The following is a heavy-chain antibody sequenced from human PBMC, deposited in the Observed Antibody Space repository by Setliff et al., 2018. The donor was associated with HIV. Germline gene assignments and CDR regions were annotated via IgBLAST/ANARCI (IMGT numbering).Heavy chain of an antibody. J-gene: IGHJ4*02. CDR3: ARVSTDYVWGSFLSSGPYYFDF. D-gene: IGHD3-16*01. CDR1: GYSITSGTYY. V-gene: IGHV4-61*09. CDR2: ISTSGTT. Sequence: SETLSLTCAASGYSITSGTYYWSWIRQPAGMRLEWIGHISTSGTTNYNPSLKSRVTISADTSKSQFSLKLTPVTAADTAAYFCARVSTDYVWGSFLSSGPYYFDFWGQGALVTVSS.